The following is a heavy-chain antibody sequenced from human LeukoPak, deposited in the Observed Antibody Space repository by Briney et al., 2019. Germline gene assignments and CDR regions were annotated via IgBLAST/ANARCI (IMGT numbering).Heavy chain of an antibody. V-gene: IGHV3-33*01. D-gene: IGHD3-10*01. Sequence: GRSLRLSCAASGFTFSSYGMHWVRQAPGKGLEWVAVIWYDGSNKYYADPVKGRFTISRDNSKNTLYLQMNSLRAEDTAVYYCARDGILWFGEPPYYFDYWGQGTLVTVSS. CDR2: IWYDGSNK. CDR3: ARDGILWFGEPPYYFDY. J-gene: IGHJ4*02. CDR1: GFTFSSYG.